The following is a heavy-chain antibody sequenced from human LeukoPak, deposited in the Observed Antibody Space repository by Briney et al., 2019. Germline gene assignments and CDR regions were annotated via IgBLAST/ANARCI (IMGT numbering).Heavy chain of an antibody. CDR1: EFTFSRYW. D-gene: IGHD3-22*01. Sequence: PGGSLRLSCVDSEFTFSRYWMSWVRQAPGKGLEWVANIKPDGSDKNCVDSVRGRFTISRDNSKNSLYLQMNSLRAEDTAVYHCARYYDSSGYFYWGQGTLVTVSS. J-gene: IGHJ4*02. CDR3: ARYYDSSGYFY. V-gene: IGHV3-7*04. CDR2: IKPDGSDK.